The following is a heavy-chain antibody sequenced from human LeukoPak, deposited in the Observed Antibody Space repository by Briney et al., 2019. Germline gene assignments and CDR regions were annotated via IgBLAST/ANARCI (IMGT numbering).Heavy chain of an antibody. J-gene: IGHJ4*02. Sequence: SETLSLTCTVSGGSISSSSYYWGWIRQPPGKGMEWIGSIYYSGSTYYNPSLKSRVTISVDTSKNQFSLNLNSVTAADTAVYFCARDEGSAYPFDYWGQGTLVTVSS. CDR3: ARDEGSAYPFDY. D-gene: IGHD3-22*01. CDR2: IYYSGST. CDR1: GGSISSSSYY. V-gene: IGHV4-39*07.